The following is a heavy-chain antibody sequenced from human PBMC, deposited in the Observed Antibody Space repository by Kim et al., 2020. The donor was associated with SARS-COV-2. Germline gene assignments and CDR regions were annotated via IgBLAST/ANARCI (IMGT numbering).Heavy chain of an antibody. D-gene: IGHD2-15*01. CDR1: GFTFSSYA. CDR2: ISYDGSNK. J-gene: IGHJ6*02. CDR3: AIFGYCSGGSCYSVYYYYGMDV. Sequence: GRSLRLSCAASGFTFSSYAMHWVRQAPGKGLEWVAVISYDGSNKYYADSVKGRFTISRDNSKNTLYLQMNSLRAEDTAVYYCAIFGYCSGGSCYSVYYYYGMDVWGQGTTVTVSS. V-gene: IGHV3-30-3*01.